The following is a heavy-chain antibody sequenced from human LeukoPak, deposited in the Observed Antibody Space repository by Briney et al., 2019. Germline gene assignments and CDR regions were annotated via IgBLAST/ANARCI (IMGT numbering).Heavy chain of an antibody. J-gene: IGHJ4*02. V-gene: IGHV4-39*07. Sequence: PSETLSLTCTVSGGSISSSSYYWGWIRQPPGKGLEWIGSIYYSGSTYYNPSLKSRVTISVDTSKNQFSLKLSSVTAADTAVFYCARNLIPEQLVLNFWGQGTLVTVSS. CDR1: GGSISSSSYY. D-gene: IGHD6-13*01. CDR2: IYYSGST. CDR3: ARNLIPEQLVLNF.